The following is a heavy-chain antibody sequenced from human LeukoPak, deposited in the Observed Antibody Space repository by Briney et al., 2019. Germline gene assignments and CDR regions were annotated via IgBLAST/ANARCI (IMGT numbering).Heavy chain of an antibody. J-gene: IGHJ6*03. Sequence: SETLSLTCTVSGGSISSYYWSWIRQPAGKGLEWIGRIYTSGSTNYNPSLKSRVTISVDKSKNQFSLKLSSVTAAATAVSYCARGSLRNYYYYYMDVWGKGTTVTVSS. V-gene: IGHV4-4*07. CDR2: IYTSGST. CDR1: GGSISSYY. D-gene: IGHD3-16*01. CDR3: ARGSLRNYYYYYMDV.